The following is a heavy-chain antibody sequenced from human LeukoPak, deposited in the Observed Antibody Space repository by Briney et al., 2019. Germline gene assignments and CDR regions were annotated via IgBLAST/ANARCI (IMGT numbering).Heavy chain of an antibody. V-gene: IGHV4-39*01. D-gene: IGHD2-2*01. CDR1: GGSISGSGYY. CDR3: ARRCRSTSCYHY. CDR2: IYDSGNT. Sequence: SETLSLTCSVSGGSISGSGYYWAWLRQPPGKGLEWIGNIYDSGNTYYNPSLKSRVTISVDTSKNQFSLELNSVTAADTAVYFCARRCRSTSCYHYWGQGTLVTVSS. J-gene: IGHJ4*02.